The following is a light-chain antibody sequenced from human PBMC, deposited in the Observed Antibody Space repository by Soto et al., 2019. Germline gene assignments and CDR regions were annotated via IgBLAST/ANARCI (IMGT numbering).Light chain of an antibody. Sequence: QSALTQPASVSGTPGQSITISCSGTSSDIGGYNYVSWYQQHPGKAPKLIIYDVINRPSGDSNRFSGSKSGNTASLTISVLQPEDEADYYCSSYTSSNTLVVFGGGTKLTVL. CDR2: DVI. CDR1: SSDIGGYNY. V-gene: IGLV2-14*03. CDR3: SSYTSSNTLVV. J-gene: IGLJ3*02.